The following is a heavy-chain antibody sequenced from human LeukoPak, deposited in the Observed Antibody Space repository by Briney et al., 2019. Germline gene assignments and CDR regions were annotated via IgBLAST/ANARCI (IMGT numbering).Heavy chain of an antibody. CDR3: AREGYSGYDSRNGYKKGYFDY. J-gene: IGHJ4*02. CDR1: GGTFSSYA. CDR2: ISAYNGNT. D-gene: IGHD5-12*01. V-gene: IGHV1-18*01. Sequence: GSSVKVSCKASGGTFSSYAISWVRQAPGQGLEWMGWISAYNGNTNYAQKLQGRVTITTDTSTSTAYMELRSLRSDDTAVYYCAREGYSGYDSRNGYKKGYFDYWGQGTLVTVSS.